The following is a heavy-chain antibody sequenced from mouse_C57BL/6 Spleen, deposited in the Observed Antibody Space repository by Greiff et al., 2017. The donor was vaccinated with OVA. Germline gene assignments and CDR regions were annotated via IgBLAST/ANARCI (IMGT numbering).Heavy chain of an antibody. CDR3: ARKEVHYYGSSDGAMDY. V-gene: IGHV1-80*01. CDR1: GYAFSSYW. J-gene: IGHJ4*01. CDR2: IYPGDGDT. Sequence: QVQLQQSGAELVKPGASVKISCKASGYAFSSYWMNWVKQRPGKGLEWIGQIYPGDGDTNYNGKFKGKATLTADKSSSTAYMQLSSLTSEDSAVYFCARKEVHYYGSSDGAMDYWGQGTSVTVSS. D-gene: IGHD1-1*01.